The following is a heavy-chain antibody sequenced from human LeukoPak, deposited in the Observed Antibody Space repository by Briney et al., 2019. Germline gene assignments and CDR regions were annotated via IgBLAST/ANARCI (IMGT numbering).Heavy chain of an antibody. CDR1: GGSISSYY. Sequence: SETLSLTCTVSGGSISSYYGSWIRRPAGKGLEWIGRIYTSGSTNYNPSLKSRVTMSVDTSKNQFSVQLSSVNAADTAVYYCARGLPGSLWGQGTLVTVSS. CDR3: ARGLPGSL. D-gene: IGHD3-10*01. V-gene: IGHV4-4*07. J-gene: IGHJ4*02. CDR2: IYTSGST.